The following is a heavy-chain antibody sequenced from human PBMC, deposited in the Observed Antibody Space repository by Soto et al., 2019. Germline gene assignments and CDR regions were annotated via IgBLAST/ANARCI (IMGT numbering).Heavy chain of an antibody. CDR3: AKDNGSGFGELLSNWYFDL. V-gene: IGHV3-23*01. Sequence: EVQLLESGGGLVQPGGSLRLSCAASGFTFSSYAMSWVRQAPGKGLEWVSAISGSGGSTYYADSVKGRFTISRDNSKNTLYLQMNSLRAEDTAVYYCAKDNGSGFGELLSNWYFDLWGHGTLVTVSS. D-gene: IGHD3-10*01. J-gene: IGHJ2*01. CDR1: GFTFSSYA. CDR2: ISGSGGST.